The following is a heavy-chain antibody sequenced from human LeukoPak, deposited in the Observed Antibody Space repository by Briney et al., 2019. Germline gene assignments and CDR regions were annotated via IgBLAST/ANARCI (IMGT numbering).Heavy chain of an antibody. Sequence: SETLSLTCAVYGGSFSGYYWSWIRQPPGKGLEWIGEINHSGSTNYNPSLKSRVTISVDTSKNQFSLKLSSVTAADTAVYYCASLSTITMVRGVIGGYWGQGALVTVSS. CDR2: INHSGST. V-gene: IGHV4-34*01. D-gene: IGHD3-10*01. J-gene: IGHJ4*02. CDR1: GGSFSGYY. CDR3: ASLSTITMVRGVIGGY.